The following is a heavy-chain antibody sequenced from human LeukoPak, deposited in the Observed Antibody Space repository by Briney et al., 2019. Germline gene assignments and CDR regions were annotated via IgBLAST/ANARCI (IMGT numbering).Heavy chain of an antibody. Sequence: SETLSLTCSVSGDAITSGDDYWNWIRQSPGKGLQWIGYIFFTGSTYYNLSLGSRFTISLDAPKNQFSLRLNSVTAADTAVYYCARGDYTVLAGSPFDLWGRGTLVTVSS. D-gene: IGHD6-19*01. CDR3: ARGDYTVLAGSPFDL. CDR2: IFFTGST. CDR1: GDAITSGDDY. V-gene: IGHV4-30-4*01. J-gene: IGHJ4*02.